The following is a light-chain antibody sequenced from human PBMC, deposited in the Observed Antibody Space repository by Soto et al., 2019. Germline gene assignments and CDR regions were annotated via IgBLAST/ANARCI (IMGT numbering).Light chain of an antibody. CDR1: SSDVGGYNY. CDR2: DVS. Sequence: QSVLTQPASVSGSPGQSITISCTGTSSDVGGYNYVSWYQQHPGKAPKLMIYDVSNRPSGVSNRFSGSKSGNTASLTISGLQAEDEAYYYCSSYTSSSTRVFVGGTKLTFL. V-gene: IGLV2-14*01. J-gene: IGLJ2*01. CDR3: SSYTSSSTRV.